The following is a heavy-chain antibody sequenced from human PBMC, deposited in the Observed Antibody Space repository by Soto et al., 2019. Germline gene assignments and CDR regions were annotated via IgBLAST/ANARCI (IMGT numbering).Heavy chain of an antibody. D-gene: IGHD3-3*01. V-gene: IGHV3-7*01. CDR1: GFTFSSYS. CDR2: IKQDSSAK. CDR3: ARDMGVFWSGYPEGGFDY. J-gene: IGHJ4*02. Sequence: PGGSLRLSCAASGFTFSSYSMNWVRQAPGKGLEWVANIKQDSSAKYYADSAKGRFIISRDNAKTSLYLQMNSLRAEDTAVYYCARDMGVFWSGYPEGGFDYWGQGTPVTVSS.